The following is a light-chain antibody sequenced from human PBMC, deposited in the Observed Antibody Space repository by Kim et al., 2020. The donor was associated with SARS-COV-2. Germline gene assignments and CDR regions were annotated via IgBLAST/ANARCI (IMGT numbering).Light chain of an antibody. CDR2: GAS. J-gene: IGKJ4*01. CDR3: QQYRDWPLT. Sequence: EIVMTQSPATLSVSPGERATLSCRASQSVGSLLAWYQQKPGQAPRLLIYGASTRATGIPARFSGSGSGTEFTLTIGSLQSEDFAVYHCQQYRDWPLTFGGGTKVDIK. V-gene: IGKV3-15*01. CDR1: QSVGSL.